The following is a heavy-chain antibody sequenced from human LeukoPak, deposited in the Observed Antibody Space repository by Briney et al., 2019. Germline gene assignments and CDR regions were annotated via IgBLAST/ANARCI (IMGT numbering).Heavy chain of an antibody. J-gene: IGHJ4*02. Sequence: GGSLRLSCAASGFTFSDHYMSWIRQAPGKGLEWVSYISSSGSTRYYADSVKGRFTISRDNAKNSLYLQMNSLRAEDTAVYYCAREGXXYYYXSXGLDXWGQGTLVTXXS. D-gene: IGHD3-22*01. CDR1: GFTFSDHY. CDR2: ISSSGSTR. CDR3: AREGXXYYYXSXGLDX. V-gene: IGHV3-11*04.